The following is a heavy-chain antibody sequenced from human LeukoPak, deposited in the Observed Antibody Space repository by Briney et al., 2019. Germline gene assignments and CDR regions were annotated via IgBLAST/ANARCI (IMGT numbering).Heavy chain of an antibody. Sequence: ASVKVSCKASGYTFTGYYMHWVRQAPGQGLEWMGWINPNSGGTNYAQKFQGWVTMTRDTSISTAYMELSRLRSDDTAVYYCARGYDFWSGYYLGPSGYYGMDVWGQGTTVTVSS. CDR2: INPNSGGT. V-gene: IGHV1-2*04. J-gene: IGHJ6*02. D-gene: IGHD3-3*01. CDR3: ARGYDFWSGYYLGPSGYYGMDV. CDR1: GYTFTGYY.